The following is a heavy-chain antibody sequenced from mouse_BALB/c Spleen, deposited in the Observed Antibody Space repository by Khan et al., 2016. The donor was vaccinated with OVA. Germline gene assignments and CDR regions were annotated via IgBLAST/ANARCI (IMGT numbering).Heavy chain of an antibody. V-gene: IGHV1-22*01. Sequence: VQLKQSGPELVKPGSSVKISCKTSGYTFTEYTIHWVKQSHGKSLEWVGRINPNNGGTSYNQKFKGKATLTVDKSSSTAYMELRSLTSEVSAVYYCARRDYDAYYWFFDVCGAGTTVTVSS. CDR3: ARRDYDAYYWFFDV. D-gene: IGHD2-4*01. CDR1: GYTFTEYT. J-gene: IGHJ1*01. CDR2: INPNNGGT.